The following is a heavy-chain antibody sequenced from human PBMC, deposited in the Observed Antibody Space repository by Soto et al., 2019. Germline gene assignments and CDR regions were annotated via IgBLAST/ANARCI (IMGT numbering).Heavy chain of an antibody. CDR2: INHSGST. Sequence: SETLSLTCAVYGGSFSGYYWSWIRQPPGKGLEWIGEINHSGSTNYNPSLKSRVTISVDTSKNQFSLKLSSVTAADTAVYYCARGLWVRYYTADYYFDYWGQGTLVTVS. V-gene: IGHV4-34*01. J-gene: IGHJ4*02. CDR1: GGSFSGYY. D-gene: IGHD3-10*01. CDR3: ARGLWVRYYTADYYFDY.